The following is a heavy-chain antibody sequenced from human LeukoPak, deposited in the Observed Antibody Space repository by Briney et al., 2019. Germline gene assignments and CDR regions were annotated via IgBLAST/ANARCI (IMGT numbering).Heavy chain of an antibody. CDR3: ARDGVVHYGDYSYFDY. Sequence: SETLSLTCTVSGGSISSSSYYWGWIRQPPGKGLEWIGSIYYSGSTYYNPSLKSRVTISVGTSKNQFSLKLSSVTAADTAVYYCARDGVVHYGDYSYFDYWGQGTLVTVSS. CDR2: IYYSGST. D-gene: IGHD4-17*01. V-gene: IGHV4-39*07. CDR1: GGSISSSSYY. J-gene: IGHJ4*02.